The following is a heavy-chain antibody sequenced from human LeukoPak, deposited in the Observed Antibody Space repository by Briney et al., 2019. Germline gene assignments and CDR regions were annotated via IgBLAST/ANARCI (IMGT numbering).Heavy chain of an antibody. V-gene: IGHV3-48*03. J-gene: IGHJ4*02. CDR3: ARGRGYSYGYRGTFDY. D-gene: IGHD5-18*01. Sequence: GGSLRLSCAASGFTFSSYEMNWVRQAPGKGLEWVSYISSSGSTIYYADSVKGRFTISRDNAKNSLYLQMNSLRAEDTAVYYCARGRGYSYGYRGTFDYWGQGTLVTVSS. CDR2: ISSSGSTI. CDR1: GFTFSSYE.